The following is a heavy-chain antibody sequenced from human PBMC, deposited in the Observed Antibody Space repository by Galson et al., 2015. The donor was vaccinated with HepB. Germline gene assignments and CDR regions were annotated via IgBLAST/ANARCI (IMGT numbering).Heavy chain of an antibody. CDR3: ARDLTHDAFDI. CDR1: GFTVSSNY. Sequence: SLRLSCAASGFTVSSNYMSWVRQAPGKGLEWVSVIYSGGSTYYADSVKGRFTISRDNSKNTLYLQMNSLRAEDTAVYYCARDLTHDAFDIWGQGTMVTVSS. CDR2: IYSGGST. J-gene: IGHJ3*02. V-gene: IGHV3-66*01.